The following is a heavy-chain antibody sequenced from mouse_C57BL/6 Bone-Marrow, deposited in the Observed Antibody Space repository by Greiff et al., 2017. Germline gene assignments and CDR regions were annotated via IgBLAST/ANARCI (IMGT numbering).Heavy chain of an antibody. V-gene: IGHV1-69*01. CDR2: IDPSDSYT. J-gene: IGHJ2*01. Sequence: VQLKEPGAELVMPGASVKLSCKASGYTFTSYWMHWVKQRPGQGLEWIGEIDPSDSYTNYNQKFKGKSTLTVDKSSSTAYMQLSSLTSEDSAVYYCARGYYGSSPFYFDYWGQGTTLTVSS. CDR1: GYTFTSYW. CDR3: ARGYYGSSPFYFDY. D-gene: IGHD1-1*01.